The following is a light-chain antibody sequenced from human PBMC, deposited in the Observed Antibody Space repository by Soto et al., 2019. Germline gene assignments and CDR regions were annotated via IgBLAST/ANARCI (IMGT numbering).Light chain of an antibody. CDR1: QGIGNH. Sequence: DIQMAQSLSCLSASVGDRVTICWWASQGIGNHLSWYQQKPGKVPKLLIYSSSTLQSGVPSRFSGSGSGTEFTLTISSLQPEDVATYYCQKHDYSPLTFGGGTKVDIK. V-gene: IGKV1-27*01. CDR2: SSS. J-gene: IGKJ4*01. CDR3: QKHDYSPLT.